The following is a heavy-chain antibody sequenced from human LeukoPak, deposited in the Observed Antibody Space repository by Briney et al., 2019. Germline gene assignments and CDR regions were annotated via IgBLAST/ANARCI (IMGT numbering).Heavy chain of an antibody. CDR3: ARGDKKENLSGPSGYFDP. J-gene: IGHJ5*02. Sequence: SLRLSCAASGFTFSSYAMHWVRQAPGKGLEWVAVISYDGSNKYYADSVKGRFTISRDNSKNTLYLQMNSLRAEDTAVYYCARGDKKENLSGPSGYFDPWGQGSLVTVSS. D-gene: IGHD3-10*01. CDR2: ISYDGSNK. V-gene: IGHV3-30-3*01. CDR1: GFTFSSYA.